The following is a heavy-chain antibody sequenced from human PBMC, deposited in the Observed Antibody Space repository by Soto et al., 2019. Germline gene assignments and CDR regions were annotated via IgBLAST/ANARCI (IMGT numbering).Heavy chain of an antibody. V-gene: IGHV4-59*01. J-gene: IGHJ5*02. CDR1: GGSISSYY. CDR2: IYYSGST. D-gene: IGHD3-16*01. CDR3: AGSNRGHDWANRFVP. Sequence: SETLSLTCTVSGGSISSYYWSWIRQPPGKGLEWIGYIYYSGSTNYNPSLKSRVTISVDTSKNQFSLKLSSVTAADTAVYYCAGSNRGHDWANRFVPCGPRTLVTV.